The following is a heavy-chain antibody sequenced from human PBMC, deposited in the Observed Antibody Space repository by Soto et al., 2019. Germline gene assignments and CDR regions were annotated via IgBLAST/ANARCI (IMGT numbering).Heavy chain of an antibody. CDR2: IWYDGSNK. Sequence: PGGSLRLSCAASGFTFSSYGMHWVRQAPGKGLEWVAVIWYDGSNKYYADSVKGRFTISRDNSKNTLYLQMNSLRAEDTAVYYCARDMAAARYSSSLYYWGQGTLVTVSS. D-gene: IGHD6-6*01. J-gene: IGHJ4*02. CDR1: GFTFSSYG. V-gene: IGHV3-33*01. CDR3: ARDMAAARYSSSLYY.